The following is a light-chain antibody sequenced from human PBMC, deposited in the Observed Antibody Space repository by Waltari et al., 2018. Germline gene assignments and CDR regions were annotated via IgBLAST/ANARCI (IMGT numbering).Light chain of an antibody. J-gene: IGKJ4*01. V-gene: IGKV4-1*01. Sequence: DIVMTQSPDYLAVSLGERATINCMSSQSVLSSSDNKNNLAWYQQKPGQPPKLFIYWSSTRESGVPDRFSGSGSGTDFALTISSLQAEDVAVYYCQHYYTSPPTFGGGTKVEIK. CDR3: QHYYTSPPT. CDR1: QSVLSSSDNKNN. CDR2: WSS.